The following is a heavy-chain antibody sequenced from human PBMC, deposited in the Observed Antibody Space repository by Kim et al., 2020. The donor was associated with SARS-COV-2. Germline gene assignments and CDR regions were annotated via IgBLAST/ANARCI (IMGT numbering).Heavy chain of an antibody. D-gene: IGHD5-12*01. V-gene: IGHV1-2*02. Sequence: ASVKVSCKASGYTFTGYYMHWVRQAPGQGLEWMGWINPNSGGTNYAQKFQGRVTMTRDTSISTAYMELSRLRSDDTAVYYCAREWRRDGYNFIDYWGQGTLVTVSS. CDR2: INPNSGGT. CDR1: GYTFTGYY. CDR3: AREWRRDGYNFIDY. J-gene: IGHJ4*02.